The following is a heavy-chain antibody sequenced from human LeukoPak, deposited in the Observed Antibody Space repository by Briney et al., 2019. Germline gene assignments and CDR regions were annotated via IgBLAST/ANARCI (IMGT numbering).Heavy chain of an antibody. Sequence: LVASVEVSCKASGYTFTSYDINWVRQATGQGLEWMGWMNPNSGNTGYAQKFQGRVTMTRNTSISTAYMELSSLRSEDTAVYYCARVRAMITFGGVIDHFDYWGQGTLVTVSS. J-gene: IGHJ4*02. CDR3: ARVRAMITFGGVIDHFDY. CDR1: GYTFTSYD. D-gene: IGHD3-16*02. V-gene: IGHV1-8*01. CDR2: MNPNSGNT.